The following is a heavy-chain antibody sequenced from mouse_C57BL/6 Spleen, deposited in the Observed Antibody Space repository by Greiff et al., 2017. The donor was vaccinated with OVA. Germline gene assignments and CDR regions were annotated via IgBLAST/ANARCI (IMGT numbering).Heavy chain of an antibody. D-gene: IGHD1-1*02. V-gene: IGHV1-61*01. CDR1: GYTFTSYW. J-gene: IGHJ3*01. CDR3: ARWDYVGSPFAY. Sequence: QVQLQQPGAELVRPGSSVKLSCKASGYTFTSYWMDWVKQRPGQGLEWIGNIYPSDSETNYNQKFKGKATLTADKSSSTAYMQLSSLTSDDSAVYYCARWDYVGSPFAYWGQGTPVTVSA. CDR2: IYPSDSET.